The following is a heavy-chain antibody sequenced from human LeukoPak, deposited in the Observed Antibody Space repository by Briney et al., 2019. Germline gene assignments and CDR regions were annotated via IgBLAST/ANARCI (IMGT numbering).Heavy chain of an antibody. Sequence: ASVKVSCKAPGGTFSSYAISWVRQAPGQGLEWMGGIIPIFGTANYAQKFQGRVTITADESTSTAYMELSSLRSEDTAVYYCARGDCSSTSCPRDYWGQGTLVTVSS. CDR1: GGTFSSYA. CDR2: IIPIFGTA. J-gene: IGHJ4*02. V-gene: IGHV1-69*13. D-gene: IGHD2-2*01. CDR3: ARGDCSSTSCPRDY.